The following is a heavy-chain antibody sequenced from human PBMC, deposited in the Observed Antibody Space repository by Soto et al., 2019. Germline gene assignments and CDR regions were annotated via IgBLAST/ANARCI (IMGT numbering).Heavy chain of an antibody. V-gene: IGHV3-30*18. CDR1: GFTFSAYG. Sequence: QVQLVESGGGVVQPGKSLRLSCIASGFTFSAYGMHWVRQVPGKGLEWLAVMSYDGNNKKYAESVKGRFTISRDNSKKTLYLQMNSLRAEDTAVYYCAKDRDAYYEFWNGYFDHWGQGILVAVSS. CDR2: MSYDGNNK. J-gene: IGHJ4*02. CDR3: AKDRDAYYEFWNGYFDH. D-gene: IGHD3-3*01.